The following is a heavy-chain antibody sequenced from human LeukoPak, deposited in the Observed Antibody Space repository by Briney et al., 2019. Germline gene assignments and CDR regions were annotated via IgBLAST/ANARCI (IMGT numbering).Heavy chain of an antibody. D-gene: IGHD3-22*01. CDR3: ARRGSDYSFDY. CDR1: GGSISSFF. CDR2: IYYSGIT. J-gene: IGHJ4*02. V-gene: IGHV4-59*08. Sequence: PSETLSLTCTVSGGSISSFFWSWIRQPPGKGLEWIGYIYYSGITKYNPSLKSRVTISVDTSENQFSLKLSSVAAADTAVYYCARRGSDYSFDYWGQGTLVTVSS.